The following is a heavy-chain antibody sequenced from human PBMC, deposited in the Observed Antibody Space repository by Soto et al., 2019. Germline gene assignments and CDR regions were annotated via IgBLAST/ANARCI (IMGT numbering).Heavy chain of an antibody. V-gene: IGHV3-9*01. CDR1: GFTFDDYA. J-gene: IGHJ6*02. CDR2: ISWNSGSI. D-gene: IGHD6-13*01. CDR3: AKDRSSSWYGGMDV. Sequence: EVQLVESGGGLVQPGRSLRLSCAASGFTFDDYAMHWVQQAPGKGLEWVSGISWNSGSIGYADSVKGRFTISRDNAKNSLYLQMNSLRAEDTALYYCAKDRSSSWYGGMDVWGQGTTVTVSS.